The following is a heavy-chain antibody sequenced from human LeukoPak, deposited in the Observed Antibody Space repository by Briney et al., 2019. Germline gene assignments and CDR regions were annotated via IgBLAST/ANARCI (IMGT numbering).Heavy chain of an antibody. D-gene: IGHD5-12*01. CDR2: INSDGSST. CDR3: ARDGYQTDFDY. CDR1: GFTFSSYW. J-gene: IGHJ4*02. V-gene: IGHV3-74*01. Sequence: GGSLRLSCAAYGFTFSSYWMHWVRQAPGKGLVWVSRINSDGSSTSYADSVKGRFTISRDNAKNTLYLQMNSLRAEDTAVYYCARDGYQTDFDYWGQGTLVTVSS.